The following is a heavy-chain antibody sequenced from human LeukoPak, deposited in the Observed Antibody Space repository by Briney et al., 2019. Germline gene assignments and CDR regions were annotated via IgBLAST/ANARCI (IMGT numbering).Heavy chain of an antibody. V-gene: IGHV3-7*04. Sequence: GGSLRLSCAASGFNFSDSRMTWVRQAPGTGLEWVANVNKEGTEKHFLDSVEGRFTISRDNAKKSLHLQMSSLRPEDTAVYFCVRSDWYFESWGQGTLVTVSS. J-gene: IGHJ4*02. CDR1: GFNFSDSR. CDR2: VNKEGTEK. CDR3: VRSDWYFES. D-gene: IGHD2-21*02.